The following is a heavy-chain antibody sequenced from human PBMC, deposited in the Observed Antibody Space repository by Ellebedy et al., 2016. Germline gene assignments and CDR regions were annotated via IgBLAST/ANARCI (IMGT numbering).Heavy chain of an antibody. V-gene: IGHV4-59*08. D-gene: IGHD5-24*01. J-gene: IGHJ4*02. Sequence: SETLSLTCTVSGGSISSYYWSWIRQPPGKGLEWIGYIYYSGSTNYNPSLKSRVTISVDTSKNQFSLKLSSVTAADTAVYYCASSERWLQSSPFDYWGQGTLVTVSS. CDR1: GGSISSYY. CDR2: IYYSGST. CDR3: ASSERWLQSSPFDY.